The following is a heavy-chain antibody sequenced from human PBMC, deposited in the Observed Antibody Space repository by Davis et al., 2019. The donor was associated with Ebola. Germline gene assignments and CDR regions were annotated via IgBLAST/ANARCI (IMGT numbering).Heavy chain of an antibody. CDR2: IWYDGSNK. J-gene: IGHJ6*02. D-gene: IGHD3-10*01. CDR3: AKDKGYYYGSGSYYYYYYGMDV. Sequence: GGSLRLSCAASGFTFSSYGMHWVRQAPGKGLEWVAVIWYDGSNKYYADSVKGRFTISRDNAKNSLYLQMNSLRAEDTALYYCAKDKGYYYGSGSYYYYYYGMDVWGQGTTVTVSS. V-gene: IGHV3-33*03. CDR1: GFTFSSYG.